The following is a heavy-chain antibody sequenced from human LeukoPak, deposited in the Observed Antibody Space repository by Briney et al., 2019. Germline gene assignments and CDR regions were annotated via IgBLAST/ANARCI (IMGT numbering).Heavy chain of an antibody. J-gene: IGHJ4*02. CDR2: IYSGGST. CDR1: GFTVSSNY. V-gene: IGHV3-53*04. CDR3: ARERVRGYDSSGYYIY. D-gene: IGHD3-22*01. Sequence: GGSLRLSCAASGFTVSSNYMSWVRQAPRKGLEWVSVIYSGGSTYYADSVKGRFTTSRHNSKNTLYLQMNSLRAEDTAVYYCARERVRGYDSSGYYIYWGQGTLVTVSS.